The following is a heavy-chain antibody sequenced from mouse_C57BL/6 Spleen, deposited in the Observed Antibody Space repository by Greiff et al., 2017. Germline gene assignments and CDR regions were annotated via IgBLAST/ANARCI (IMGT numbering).Heavy chain of an antibody. J-gene: IGHJ1*03. CDR1: GYTFTNYG. CDR3: ARYYGSSYWYFDV. D-gene: IGHD1-1*01. CDR2: INPGSGFT. V-gene: IGHV1-7*01. Sequence: VQLQQSGAELAKPGASVKLSCKASGYTFTNYGMHWVKQRPGQGLEWIGYINPGSGFTTYNQKFKDKATLTADKSSSTAYMQLGSLTSEDSAVYYCARYYGSSYWYFDVWGTGTTVTVSS.